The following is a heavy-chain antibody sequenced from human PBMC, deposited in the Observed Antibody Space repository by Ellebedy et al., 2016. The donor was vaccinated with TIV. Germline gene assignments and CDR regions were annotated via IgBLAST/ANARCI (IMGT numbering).Heavy chain of an antibody. V-gene: IGHV4-31*03. CDR1: GGSISSGGYY. CDR2: IYYSGRS. CDR3: ARGYDY. Sequence: MPSETLSLTCTVSGGSISSGGYYWTWIRQHPGKGLEWIGYIYYSGRSYYNPSLKSRLTISVDKSQNQFSLKLSSVTAADTAVYYCARGYDYWGQGTLVTVSS. J-gene: IGHJ4*02.